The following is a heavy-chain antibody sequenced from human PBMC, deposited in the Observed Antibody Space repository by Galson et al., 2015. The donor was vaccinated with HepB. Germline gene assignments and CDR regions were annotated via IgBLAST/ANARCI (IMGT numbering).Heavy chain of an antibody. J-gene: IGHJ4*02. CDR1: GFTVSSNY. D-gene: IGHD3-22*01. CDR2: IYSGGST. V-gene: IGHV3-53*01. Sequence: SLRLSCAASGFTVSSNYMSWVRQAPGKGLEWVSVIYSGGSTYYADSVKGRFTISRDNSKNTLYLQMNSLRAEDTAVYYCARYYDSSGYSYWGQGTLVTVSS. CDR3: ARYYDSSGYSY.